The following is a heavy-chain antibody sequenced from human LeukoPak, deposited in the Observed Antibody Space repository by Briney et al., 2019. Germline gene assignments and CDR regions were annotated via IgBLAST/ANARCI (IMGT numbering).Heavy chain of an antibody. CDR2: INHSGST. J-gene: IGHJ5*02. CDR1: GGSFSGYY. D-gene: IGHD2-15*01. V-gene: IGHV4-34*01. Sequence: SETLSLTCAVYGGSFSGYYWGWIRQPPGKGLEWIGEINHSGSTNYNPSLKSRVTISVDTSKNQFSLKLSSVTAADTAVYYCARDGARGGRPFDPWGQGTLVTVSS. CDR3: ARDGARGGRPFDP.